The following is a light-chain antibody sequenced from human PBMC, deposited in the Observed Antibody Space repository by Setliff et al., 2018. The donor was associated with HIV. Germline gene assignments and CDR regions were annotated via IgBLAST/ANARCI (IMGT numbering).Light chain of an antibody. CDR2: DVS. CDR3: SSYTSSSTLL. CDR1: SSDVGGYNY. V-gene: IGLV2-14*03. J-gene: IGLJ1*01. Sequence: QSALTQPASVSGSPGQSITISCTGTSSDVGGYNYVSWYQQHPGKAPKVMIYDVSNRPSGVSNRFSGSKSGNTASLTISGLQAEDEADYYCSSYTSSSTLLFGTGTKV.